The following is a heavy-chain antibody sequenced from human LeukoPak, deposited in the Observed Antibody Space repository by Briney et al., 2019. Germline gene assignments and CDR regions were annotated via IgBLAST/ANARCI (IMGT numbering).Heavy chain of an antibody. CDR3: AKTPDYGDYVGDY. D-gene: IGHD4-17*01. CDR1: GFTFSSYG. CDR2: IWYDGSNK. J-gene: IGHJ4*02. Sequence: GGSLRRSCAASGFTFSSYGMHWVRQAPGKGLEWVAVIWYDGSNKYYADSVKGRFTISRDNSKNTLYLQMNSLRAEDTAVYYCAKTPDYGDYVGDYWGQGTLVTVSS. V-gene: IGHV3-33*06.